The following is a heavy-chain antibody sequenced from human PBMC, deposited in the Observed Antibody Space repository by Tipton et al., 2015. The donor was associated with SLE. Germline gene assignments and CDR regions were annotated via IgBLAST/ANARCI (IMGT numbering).Heavy chain of an antibody. Sequence: TLSLTCSVSGYSISSGYWGWIRQPPGKDLEWIATLHHSGSTYYSPSLKSRVTISVDASKNHFSLKLNSVTAADTAVYYCATNEHGETYEFFTEYLRHWGQGTLVTVSS. CDR2: LHHSGST. V-gene: IGHV4-38-2*01. J-gene: IGHJ1*01. D-gene: IGHD5-12*01. CDR3: ATNEHGETYEFFTEYLRH. CDR1: GYSISSGY.